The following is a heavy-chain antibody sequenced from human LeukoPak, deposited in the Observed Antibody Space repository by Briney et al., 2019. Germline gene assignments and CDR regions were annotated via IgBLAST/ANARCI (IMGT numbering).Heavy chain of an antibody. D-gene: IGHD6-19*01. Sequence: SETLSLTCAVYGGSFSGYYWSWIRQPPGKGLEWIGETNHSGSTNYNPSLKSRVTISVDTSKNQFSLKLSSVTAADTAVYYCARATLVAGNWFDPWGQGTLVTVSS. V-gene: IGHV4-34*01. CDR3: ARATLVAGNWFDP. CDR1: GGSFSGYY. CDR2: TNHSGST. J-gene: IGHJ5*02.